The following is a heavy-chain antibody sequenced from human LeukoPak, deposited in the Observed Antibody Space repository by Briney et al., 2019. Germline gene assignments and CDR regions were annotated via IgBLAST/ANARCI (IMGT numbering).Heavy chain of an antibody. D-gene: IGHD2-21*01. V-gene: IGHV5-10-1*01. CDR3: ASRLTGGSLFPDL. CDR2: IDPSDSYT. Sequence: GEPLKTSCKGSGYSFTTYWFSWLRKMPGKGLKCMERIDPSDSYTNYSPSFQGHVTISADKSTSTAYLQWSSLRDSDTAMYYCASRLTGGSLFPDLWGRGTLVTVSS. CDR1: GYSFTTYW. J-gene: IGHJ2*01.